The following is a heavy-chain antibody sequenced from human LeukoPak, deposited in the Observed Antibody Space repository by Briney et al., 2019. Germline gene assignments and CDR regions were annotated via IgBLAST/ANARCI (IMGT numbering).Heavy chain of an antibody. Sequence: PGGSLRLSCAASGFTLSSYWMNWVRQAPGMGLEWVANIKQDGSEKYYVDSVKGRFTISRDNTEDSLYLQMNNLRAEDTAVYYCARDVSSSWSGDYYYYMDVWGKGTTVTVSS. CDR1: GFTLSSYW. CDR2: IKQDGSEK. CDR3: ARDVSSSWSGDYYYYMDV. J-gene: IGHJ6*03. V-gene: IGHV3-7*01. D-gene: IGHD6-13*01.